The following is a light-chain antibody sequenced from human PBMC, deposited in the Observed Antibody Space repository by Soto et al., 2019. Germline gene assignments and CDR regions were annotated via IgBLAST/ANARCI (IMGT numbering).Light chain of an antibody. J-gene: IGKJ5*01. CDR3: QQYNNWPPIT. V-gene: IGKV3-15*01. Sequence: IVMTQSPATLCVSPGERATLSCRGSQSVSIDLAWYQQRPGQAPRLLIYGASTRATGIPARFSGSGSGTEFTLTISSLQSQDFAVYYCQQYNNWPPITFGQGTRLEIK. CDR2: GAS. CDR1: QSVSID.